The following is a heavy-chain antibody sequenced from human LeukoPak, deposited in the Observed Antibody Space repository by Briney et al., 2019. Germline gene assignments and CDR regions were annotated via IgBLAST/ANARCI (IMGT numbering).Heavy chain of an antibody. J-gene: IGHJ3*02. CDR2: IYHSGST. D-gene: IGHD6-6*01. Sequence: PSETLSLTCTVSGYSISSGYYWGWIRQPPGKGLEWIGSIYHSGSTYYNPSLKSRVTISVDTSKNQFSLKLSSVTAADTAVYYCARIYSSSSSRGAFDIWGQGTMVTVSS. V-gene: IGHV4-38-2*02. CDR3: ARIYSSSSSRGAFDI. CDR1: GYSISSGYY.